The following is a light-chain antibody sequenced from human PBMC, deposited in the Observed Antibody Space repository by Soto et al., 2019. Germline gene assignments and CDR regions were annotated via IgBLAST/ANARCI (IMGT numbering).Light chain of an antibody. CDR2: GAS. V-gene: IGKV1-6*01. CDR3: LQDFNCPWT. CDR1: QGIGKD. J-gene: IGKJ1*01. Sequence: AIEMTQSPSSLSASVGYTVTITCLTSQGIGKDLAWFQQRPGKAPKLLIYGASGLQNGVPSRFSGSGSGTDFTLTISGLQPEDFATYFCLQDFNCPWTFGQGTKGEI.